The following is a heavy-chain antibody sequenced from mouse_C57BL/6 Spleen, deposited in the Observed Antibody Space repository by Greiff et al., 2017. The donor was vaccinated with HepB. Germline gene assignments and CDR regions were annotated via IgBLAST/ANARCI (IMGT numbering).Heavy chain of an antibody. D-gene: IGHD2-2*01. CDR1: GYTFTSYW. Sequence: VQLQQSGAELVRPGSSVKLSCKASGYTFTSYWMHWVKQRPIQGLEWIGNIDPSDSETHYNQKFKDKATLTVDKSSSTAYMQLSSLTSEDSAVYYCARGDYGYDLFAYWGQGTLVTVAA. CDR2: IDPSDSET. J-gene: IGHJ3*01. V-gene: IGHV1-52*01. CDR3: ARGDYGYDLFAY.